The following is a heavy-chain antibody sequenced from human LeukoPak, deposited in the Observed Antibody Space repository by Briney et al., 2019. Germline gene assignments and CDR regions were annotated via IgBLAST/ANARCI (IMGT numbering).Heavy chain of an antibody. J-gene: IGHJ4*02. CDR2: IIPIFGTV. D-gene: IGHD6-13*01. V-gene: IGHV1-69*06. CDR3: ARMYSSSWYGKYYFDY. Sequence: EASVKVSCKASGGTFSSYAISWVRQAPGQGLEWMGGIIPIFGTVNYAQKFQGRVTITADKSTSTAYMELSRLRSDDTAVYYCARMYSSSWYGKYYFDYWGQGTLVTVSS. CDR1: GGTFSSYA.